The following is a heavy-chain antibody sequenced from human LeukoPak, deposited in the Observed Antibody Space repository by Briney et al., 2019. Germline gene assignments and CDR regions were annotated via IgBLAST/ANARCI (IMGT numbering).Heavy chain of an antibody. Sequence: GGSLRLSCAASGFTFDDYAMHWVRQAPGKGLEWVSLISWDGGSTYYADSVKGRFTISRDNSKNSLYLQMNSLRAEDTALYYCAKDGETTVVSYFDYWGQGTLVTVSS. D-gene: IGHD4-23*01. J-gene: IGHJ4*02. CDR1: GFTFDDYA. CDR3: AKDGETTVVSYFDY. CDR2: ISWDGGST. V-gene: IGHV3-43D*04.